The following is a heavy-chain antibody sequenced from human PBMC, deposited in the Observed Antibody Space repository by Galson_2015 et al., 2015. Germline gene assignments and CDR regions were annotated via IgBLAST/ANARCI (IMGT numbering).Heavy chain of an antibody. CDR1: GFTFSSYD. CDR2: IGTAGDT. Sequence: SLRLSCAASGFTFSSYDMHWVRQATGKDLEWVSAIGTAGDTYYPGSVKGRFTISRENAKNSLYLQMNSLRAGDTAVYYCARGDCTNGVCYSYYYGMDVWGQGTTVTVSS. J-gene: IGHJ6*02. D-gene: IGHD2-8*01. V-gene: IGHV3-13*01. CDR3: ARGDCTNGVCYSYYYGMDV.